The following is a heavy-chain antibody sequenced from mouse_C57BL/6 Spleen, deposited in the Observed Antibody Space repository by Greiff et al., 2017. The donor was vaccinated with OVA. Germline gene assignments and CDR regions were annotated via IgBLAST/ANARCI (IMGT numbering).Heavy chain of an antibody. CDR3: ARYVTTVVDWYFDV. CDR2: INPSSGYT. Sequence: VQLQQSGAELAKPGASVKLSCKASGYTFTSYCMHWVKQRPGQGLEWIGNINPSSGYTKYNQKFKDKATLTADKSSSTAYMQLSSLPYEDAAVYYCARYVTTVVDWYFDVWGTGTTVTVSA. V-gene: IGHV1-7*01. J-gene: IGHJ1*03. D-gene: IGHD1-1*01. CDR1: GYTFTSYC.